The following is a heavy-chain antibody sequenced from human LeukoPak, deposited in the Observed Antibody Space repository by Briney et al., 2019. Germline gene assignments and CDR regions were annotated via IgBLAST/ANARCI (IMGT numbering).Heavy chain of an antibody. V-gene: IGHV3-7*01. CDR1: GFTFSSYW. Sequence: GGSLRLSCAASGFTFSSYWMSWVRQAPGKGLEWVANMKYDGSEKYYVDSVKGRFTISRDNAKRLLYLQMNSLRADDTAVYYCAREFDGSASGAGYWGQGTLVTVSS. D-gene: IGHD1-26*01. CDR3: AREFDGSASGAGY. CDR2: MKYDGSEK. J-gene: IGHJ4*02.